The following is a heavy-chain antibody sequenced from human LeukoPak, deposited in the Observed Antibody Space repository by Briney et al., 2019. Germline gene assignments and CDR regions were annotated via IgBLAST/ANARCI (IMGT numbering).Heavy chain of an antibody. CDR2: INHSGST. CDR1: GGSFSGYY. J-gene: IGHJ5*02. Sequence: SETLSLTCAVYGGSFSGYYWSWIRQPPGKGLEWIGEINHSGSTNYNPSLKSRVTISVDTSKNQFSLKLSPVTAADTAVYYCARGSVLLWFGERTPHWFDPWGQGTLVTVSS. D-gene: IGHD3-10*01. V-gene: IGHV4-34*01. CDR3: ARGSVLLWFGERTPHWFDP.